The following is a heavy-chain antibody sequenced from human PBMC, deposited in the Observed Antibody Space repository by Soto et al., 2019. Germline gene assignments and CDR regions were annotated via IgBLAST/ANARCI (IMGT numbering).Heavy chain of an antibody. V-gene: IGHV3-23*01. J-gene: IGHJ4*02. CDR3: AKRRGDGGHFDY. CDR2: VSIGGST. Sequence: GGSLRLSCAASGFTFSSYAMGWVRQGPGKGLEWVAVVSIGGSTHYADSVRGRFTISRDNSKNTLSLQMNSLTAEDTAVYFCAKRRGDGGHFDYWGQGVLVTVSS. CDR1: GFTFSSYA. D-gene: IGHD2-21*02.